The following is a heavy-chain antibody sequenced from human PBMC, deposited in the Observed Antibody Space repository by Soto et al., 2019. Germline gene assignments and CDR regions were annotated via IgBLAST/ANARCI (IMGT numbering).Heavy chain of an antibody. J-gene: IGHJ4*02. CDR3: AIRSTFGHFDY. CDR1: GFTFSAHN. CDR2: ISKDSVYI. V-gene: IGHV3-21*02. Sequence: EVQLVESGGGLVKPGGSLRLSCDASGFTFSAHNMTWVRQAPGKGLEWVSSISKDSVYINYADSVKGRFTISRDNAKDSLFLQFDSLTDGESAMSYCAIRSTFGHFDYWGQGILVTVSS. D-gene: IGHD3-16*01.